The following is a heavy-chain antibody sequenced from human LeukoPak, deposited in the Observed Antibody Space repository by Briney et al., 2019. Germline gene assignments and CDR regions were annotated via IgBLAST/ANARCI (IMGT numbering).Heavy chain of an antibody. CDR3: ARGSQWDLLGSCDY. V-gene: IGHV3-48*03. Sequence: GGSLRLSCVASGFTFTSYAMNWVRQAPGKGLEWVSYISSSGSAKYYADSVKGRFTISRDNTKNSLYLQMNSLRAEDTAVYYCARGSQWDLLGSCDYWGQGTLVTVSS. J-gene: IGHJ4*02. D-gene: IGHD1-26*01. CDR2: ISSSGSAK. CDR1: GFTFTSYA.